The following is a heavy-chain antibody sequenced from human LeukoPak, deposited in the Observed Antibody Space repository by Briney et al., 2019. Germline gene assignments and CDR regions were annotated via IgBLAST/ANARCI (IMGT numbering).Heavy chain of an antibody. Sequence: GGSLRLSCAASGFTFSSYAMHWVRQAPGKGLEWVAVISYDGSNKYYADSVKGRFTISRDNSKNTLYLQMNSLRAEDTAVYYCAKDGNGEPSPFADYWGQGTLVTVSS. D-gene: IGHD1-14*01. CDR3: AKDGNGEPSPFADY. V-gene: IGHV3-30*04. J-gene: IGHJ4*02. CDR1: GFTFSSYA. CDR2: ISYDGSNK.